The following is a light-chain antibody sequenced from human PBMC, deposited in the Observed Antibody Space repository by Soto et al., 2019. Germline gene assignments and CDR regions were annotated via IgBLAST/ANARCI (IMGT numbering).Light chain of an antibody. CDR2: EGS. CDR1: ISDVGSYNL. J-gene: IGLJ3*02. V-gene: IGLV2-23*01. CDR3: CSYAGSSTPNWV. Sequence: QSALTQPASVSGSPGQSITISCTGTISDVGSYNLVSWYQQHPGKAPKLMIYEGSKRPSGVSNRFSGSKSGNTASLTISGLQAEDEADYYCCSYAGSSTPNWVFGGGTKVTVL.